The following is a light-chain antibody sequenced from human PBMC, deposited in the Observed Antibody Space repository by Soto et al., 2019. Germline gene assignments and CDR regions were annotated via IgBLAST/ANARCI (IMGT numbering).Light chain of an antibody. J-gene: IGLJ1*01. V-gene: IGLV2-14*01. CDR1: SSDVGGYNY. CDR2: EVS. Sequence: QSVLTQPASVSGSPGQSITISCTGTSSDVGGYNYVSWYQQHPGKAPKLMIYEVSNRPSGVSNRFSGSKTGNTASLTISGLQAEDEADDYCSSYTSSSTYVFGTGTKVTDL. CDR3: SSYTSSSTYV.